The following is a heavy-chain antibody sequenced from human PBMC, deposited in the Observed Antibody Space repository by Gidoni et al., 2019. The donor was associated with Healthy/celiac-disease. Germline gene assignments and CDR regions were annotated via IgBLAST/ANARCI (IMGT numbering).Heavy chain of an antibody. CDR2: IYYSGST. Sequence: QVQLQESGPGLVKPSQTLSLTCTVSGGSISRGGYYWSWIRQHPGKGLEWIGYIYYSGSTYYNPSLKSRVTISVDTSKNQFSLKLSSVTAADTAVYYCARDTYCGGDCSNYYGMDVWGQGTTVTVSS. V-gene: IGHV4-31*03. CDR3: ARDTYCGGDCSNYYGMDV. CDR1: GGSISRGGYY. J-gene: IGHJ6*02. D-gene: IGHD2-21*02.